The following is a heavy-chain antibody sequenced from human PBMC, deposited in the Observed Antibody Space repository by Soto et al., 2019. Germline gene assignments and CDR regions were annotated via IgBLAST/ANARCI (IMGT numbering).Heavy chain of an antibody. Sequence: EVQLVESGGGLVQPGGSLRLSCATSGFTFSSYWMSWVRQAPGKGLEWVASIKQDGSEKYYVDSVEGRFSISRDNAKNSLYLKMNSLRADDTAVYYCARDNGGGDYWGQGTLVTVSS. CDR2: IKQDGSEK. D-gene: IGHD3-10*01. CDR1: GFTFSSYW. CDR3: ARDNGGGDY. V-gene: IGHV3-7*03. J-gene: IGHJ4*02.